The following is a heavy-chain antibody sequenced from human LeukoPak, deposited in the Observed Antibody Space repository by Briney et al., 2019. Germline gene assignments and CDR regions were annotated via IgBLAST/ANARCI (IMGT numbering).Heavy chain of an antibody. J-gene: IGHJ4*02. CDR1: GGSISSSSYY. D-gene: IGHD6-19*01. Sequence: SETLSLTCTVSGGSISSSSYYWGWIRQPPGKGLEWIGSIYYSGSTYYNPSLKSRVTISVDTSKNQFSLKLSSVTAADTAVYYCARRRIGSGWYLYWGQGTLVTVSS. CDR3: ARRRIGSGWYLY. V-gene: IGHV4-39*01. CDR2: IYYSGST.